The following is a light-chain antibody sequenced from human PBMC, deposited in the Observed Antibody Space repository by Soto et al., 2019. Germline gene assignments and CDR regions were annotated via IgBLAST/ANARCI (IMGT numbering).Light chain of an antibody. CDR3: QQYYNWPIT. CDR2: GAS. V-gene: IGKV3-15*01. Sequence: EIVRTQSPASLSVSPGESPTLSGMAIQSISSNLAWYQQKPVQAPRLLIYGASTRATGIPARFSGSGSGTDFILTISRVESEDFAVYYCQQYYNWPITFGQGTRLENK. J-gene: IGKJ5*01. CDR1: QSISSN.